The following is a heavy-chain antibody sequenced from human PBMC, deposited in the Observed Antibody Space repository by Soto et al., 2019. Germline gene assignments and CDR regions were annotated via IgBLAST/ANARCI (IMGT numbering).Heavy chain of an antibody. CDR2: IYYSGST. V-gene: IGHV4-30-4*01. D-gene: IGHD6-6*01. Sequence: QVQLQESGPGLVKPSQTLSLTCTVSGGSISSGDYYWSWIRQPAGKGLEWIGYIYYSGSTYYNPSLKSRVTISVDTSKNQFSLKLSSVTAADTAVYYCARALKARPYYLNWFDPWGQGTLVTVSS. CDR1: GGSISSGDYY. J-gene: IGHJ5*02. CDR3: ARALKARPYYLNWFDP.